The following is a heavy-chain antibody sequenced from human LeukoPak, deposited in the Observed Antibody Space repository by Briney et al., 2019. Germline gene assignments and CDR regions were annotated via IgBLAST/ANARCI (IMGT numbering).Heavy chain of an antibody. Sequence: PGGSLRLSCAASGFTFSSYSMTWVRQAPGKGLEWVSSISSSSSYIYYADSVKGRFTISRDNAKNSLYLQMNGLRAEDTAVYYCAKDRALTMIVVVFDYWGQGTLVTVSS. CDR3: AKDRALTMIVVVFDY. J-gene: IGHJ4*02. D-gene: IGHD3-22*01. CDR2: ISSSSSYI. CDR1: GFTFSSYS. V-gene: IGHV3-21*04.